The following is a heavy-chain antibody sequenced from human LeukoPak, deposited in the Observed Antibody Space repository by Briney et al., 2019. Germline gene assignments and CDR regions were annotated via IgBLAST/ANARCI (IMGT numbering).Heavy chain of an antibody. CDR2: IRYDGSSK. D-gene: IGHD2-2*01. V-gene: IGHV3-30*02. Sequence: GGSLRLSCAASGFTFSSYGMHWVRQAPGKGLEWVAFIRYDGSSKYYADSVKGRFTISRDNSKNTLYLQMNSLRAEDTAVYYCAKDSCSSTSCYAFYYGMDVWGQGTTVTVSS. J-gene: IGHJ6*02. CDR1: GFTFSSYG. CDR3: AKDSCSSTSCYAFYYGMDV.